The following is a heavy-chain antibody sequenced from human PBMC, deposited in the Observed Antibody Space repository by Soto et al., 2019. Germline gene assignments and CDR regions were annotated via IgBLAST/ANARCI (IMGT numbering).Heavy chain of an antibody. J-gene: IGHJ6*04. Sequence: SVKVSCKATGGPFSTHAINWLRQAPGQGLEWMGGIIPLFGTENYAQNVQDRFTFTADKSTTTAYMEVRRLRSEDTDVYYCATGVWSGPVAHCFDDRGKGTTVTVSS. CDR1: GGPFSTHA. V-gene: IGHV1-69*06. D-gene: IGHD3-3*01. CDR3: ATGVWSGPVAHCFDD. CDR2: IIPLFGTE.